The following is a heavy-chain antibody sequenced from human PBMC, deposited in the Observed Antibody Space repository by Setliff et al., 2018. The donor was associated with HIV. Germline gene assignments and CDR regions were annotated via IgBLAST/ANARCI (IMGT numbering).Heavy chain of an antibody. V-gene: IGHV4-59*01. D-gene: IGHD3-3*01. CDR2: IYIYNSGST. Sequence: SETLSLTCSVSGGSFSGYYWSWIRQPPGKGLEWIGYIYIYNSGSTNYHPSLTSRVTISVDTSRNQFSLKLTSVTAADTAIHYCARGVNFDYWGQGTQVNVSS. J-gene: IGHJ4*02. CDR3: ARGVNFDY. CDR1: GGSFSGYY.